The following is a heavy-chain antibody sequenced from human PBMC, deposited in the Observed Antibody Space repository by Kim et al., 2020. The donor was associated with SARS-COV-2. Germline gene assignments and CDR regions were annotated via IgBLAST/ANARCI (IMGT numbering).Heavy chain of an antibody. V-gene: IGHV1-2*02. Sequence: GGTNYAQKFQGRVTMTRDTSISTAYMELSRLRSDDTAVYYCAAVTGIGYWGQGTLVTVSS. CDR3: AAVTGIGY. D-gene: IGHD6-19*01. J-gene: IGHJ4*02. CDR2: GGT.